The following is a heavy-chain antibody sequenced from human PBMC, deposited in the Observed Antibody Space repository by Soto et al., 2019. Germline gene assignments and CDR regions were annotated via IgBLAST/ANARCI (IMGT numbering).Heavy chain of an antibody. CDR2: FDPEDGET. D-gene: IGHD6-19*01. CDR3: AVLDRSGHNYYYYGMDV. Sequence: XSGKVSCSVSGYTLTELSMHWVRQAPGKGLEWMGGFDPEDGETIYAQKFQGRVTMTEDTSTDTAYMELSSLRSEDTAVYYCAVLDRSGHNYYYYGMDVWGRGTTVTVSS. J-gene: IGHJ6*02. CDR1: GYTLTELS. V-gene: IGHV1-24*01.